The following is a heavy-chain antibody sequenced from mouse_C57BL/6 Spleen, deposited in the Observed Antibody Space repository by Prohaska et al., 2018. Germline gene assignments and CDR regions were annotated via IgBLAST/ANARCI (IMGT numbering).Heavy chain of an antibody. CDR3: TRGAYGSPFAY. J-gene: IGHJ3*01. D-gene: IGHD1-1*01. V-gene: IGHV1-15*01. Sequence: QVQLQQSGAELVRPGASVPLSCKASGYTFTDYEMHWVKQTPVHGLEWIGAIDPETGGTAYNQKFKGKAILTADKASSTAYMELRSLTSEDSAVYYCTRGAYGSPFAYWGQGTLVTGSA. CDR2: IDPETGGT. CDR1: GYTFTDYE.